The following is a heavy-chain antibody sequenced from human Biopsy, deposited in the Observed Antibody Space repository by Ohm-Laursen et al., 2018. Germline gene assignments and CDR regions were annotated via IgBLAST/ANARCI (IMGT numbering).Heavy chain of an antibody. CDR3: AKTRGEARAAANF. D-gene: IGHD6-13*01. J-gene: IGHJ4*02. CDR2: VGGSGDST. CDR1: GFTFSYYA. V-gene: IGHV3-23*01. Sequence: GSLRLSCSATGFTFSYYAMTWVRQAPGKGLDWVSGVGGSGDSTYYADSVKGRFSISRDNSNNTLYLQMNSLRVDDTAVYYCAKTRGEARAAANFWGQGTLVTVSS.